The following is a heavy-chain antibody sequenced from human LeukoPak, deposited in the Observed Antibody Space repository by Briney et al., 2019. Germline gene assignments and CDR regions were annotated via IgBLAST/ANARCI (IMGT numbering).Heavy chain of an antibody. V-gene: IGHV3-23*01. J-gene: IGHJ4*02. D-gene: IGHD5-18*01. CDR2: ISGSGGGT. Sequence: GGSLRLSCAASGFTFSSYAMSWVRQAPGKGLEWVSAISGSGGGTYYADSVKGRFTISKDNSKNTLYLQMNSLRAEDTAVYYCATSGGVDTAMIFDYWGQGTLVTVSS. CDR3: ATSGGVDTAMIFDY. CDR1: GFTFSSYA.